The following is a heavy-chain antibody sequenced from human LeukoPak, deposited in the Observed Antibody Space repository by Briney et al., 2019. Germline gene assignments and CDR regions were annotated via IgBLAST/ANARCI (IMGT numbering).Heavy chain of an antibody. CDR2: INPNSGGT. CDR3: ARAGRAAAGKGAYYYYYGMDV. D-gene: IGHD6-13*01. Sequence: ASVKVSCKASGYTFTGYYMHWVRQAPGQGLEWMGWINPNSGGTNYAQKFQGRVTMTRDTSISTAYMELSRLRSDATAVYYCARAGRAAAGKGAYYYYYGMDVWGQGTTVTVSS. J-gene: IGHJ6*02. CDR1: GYTFTGYY. V-gene: IGHV1-2*02.